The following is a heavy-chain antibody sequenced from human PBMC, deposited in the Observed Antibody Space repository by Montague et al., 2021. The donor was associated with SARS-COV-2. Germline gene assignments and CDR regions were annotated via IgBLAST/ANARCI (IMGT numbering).Heavy chain of an antibody. D-gene: IGHD3-22*01. J-gene: IGHJ4*02. Sequence: SETLSLTCTVSGGSINSSSYYWGWIRQPPGKGLEWTGSIYYSGSTYYNPSLKSRVTISVDTSKNQFSLKLSSVTVADTAVYYCARQVGTMIVVVIIKLRYYFDYWGQGTLVTVSS. CDR1: GGSINSSSYY. V-gene: IGHV4-39*01. CDR3: ARQVGTMIVVVIIKLRYYFDY. CDR2: IYYSGST.